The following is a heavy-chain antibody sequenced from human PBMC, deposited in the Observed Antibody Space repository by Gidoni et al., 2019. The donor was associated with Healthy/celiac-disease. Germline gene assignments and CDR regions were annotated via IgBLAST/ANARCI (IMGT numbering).Heavy chain of an antibody. J-gene: IGHJ3*02. Sequence: EVQLVESGGGLVQPGGSLRPSCAASGFTFSSYWMSWVRQAPGKGLEWVANIKQDGSEKYYVDSVKGRFTISRDNAKNSLYLQMNSLRAEDTAVYYCARSYFDWFDAFDIWGQGTMVTVSS. CDR3: ARSYFDWFDAFDI. V-gene: IGHV3-7*01. CDR2: IKQDGSEK. CDR1: GFTFSSYW. D-gene: IGHD3-9*01.